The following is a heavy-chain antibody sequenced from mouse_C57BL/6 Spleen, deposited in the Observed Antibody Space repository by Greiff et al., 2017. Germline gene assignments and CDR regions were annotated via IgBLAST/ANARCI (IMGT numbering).Heavy chain of an antibody. CDR2: IYPRDGST. V-gene: IGHV1-85*01. CDR1: GYTFPSYD. Sequence: QVQLKQSGPELVKPGASVKLSCKASGYTFPSYDINWVKPRPGQGLEWIGWIYPRDGSTKYNEKLKGKATLTVDTSSSTAYMELHSLTSEDSAVYFCARRLGTGYFDYWGQGTTLTVSS. CDR3: ARRLGTGYFDY. D-gene: IGHD4-1*01. J-gene: IGHJ2*01.